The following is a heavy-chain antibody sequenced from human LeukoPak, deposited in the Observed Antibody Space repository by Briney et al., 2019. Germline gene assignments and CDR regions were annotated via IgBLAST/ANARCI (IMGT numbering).Heavy chain of an antibody. CDR1: GCSISSGGYY. CDR3: AREQVRYYDSSGYSHYYMDF. J-gene: IGHJ6*03. D-gene: IGHD3-22*01. Sequence: SETLSLTCTVSGCSISSGGYYWSWIPQHPGQGLVWIGYIYYSASTYYNPSLKSRITLSVGTSKNQFSLKLSSVTAADTAVYYCAREQVRYYDSSGYSHYYMDFWGKGTTVTVSS. V-gene: IGHV4-31*03. CDR2: IYYSAST.